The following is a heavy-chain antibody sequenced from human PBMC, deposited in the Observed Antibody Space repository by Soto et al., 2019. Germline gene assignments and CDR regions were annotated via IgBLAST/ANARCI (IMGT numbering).Heavy chain of an antibody. J-gene: IGHJ4*01. CDR1: GFIFSNAW. CDR2: IKSKADGGTT. Sequence: EVQLVESGGGLVKPGGSLRLSCAASGFIFSNAWINVVRQAPGKGLECVGRIKSKADGGTTDFAAPVKCRFDISRDASKNMRYIERSSLRTEDTAVYYCTTHSYNNMPIVRFGYWGHGTLVTVCS. V-gene: IGHV3-15*07. CDR3: TTHSYNNMPIVRFGY. D-gene: IGHD1-20*01.